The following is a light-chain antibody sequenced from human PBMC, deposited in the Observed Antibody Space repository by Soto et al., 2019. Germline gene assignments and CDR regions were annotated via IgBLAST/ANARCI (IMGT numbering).Light chain of an antibody. V-gene: IGLV2-11*01. J-gene: IGLJ1*01. CDR1: SSDVGGYNF. Sequence: QSALTQPRSVSGSPGQSVTISCTGTSSDVGGYNFVSWYQQHPGKAPILMIYDVSKRPSGVPDRFSGSKSGNTASLTISGLQAEDEADYYYCSYAGSYTLGVFGTGTKVTVL. CDR3: CSYAGSYTLGV. CDR2: DVS.